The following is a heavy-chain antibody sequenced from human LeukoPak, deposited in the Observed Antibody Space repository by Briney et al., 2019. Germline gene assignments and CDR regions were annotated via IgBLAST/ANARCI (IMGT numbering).Heavy chain of an antibody. D-gene: IGHD3-16*01. Sequence: GGSLRLSCAASGFTFSRNGMTWVRQAPGKGLEWVSAISGSGGNTYYADSVKGRFTISRDNAKNMLYLQMNSLRAEDTAVYYCTRDSGMITFGGVIDYWGQGTLVIVSS. CDR3: TRDSGMITFGGVIDY. J-gene: IGHJ4*02. CDR2: ISGSGGNT. V-gene: IGHV3-23*01. CDR1: GFTFSRNG.